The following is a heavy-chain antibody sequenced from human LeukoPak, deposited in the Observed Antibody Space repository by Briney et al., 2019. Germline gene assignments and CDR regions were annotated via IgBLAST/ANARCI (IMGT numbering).Heavy chain of an antibody. D-gene: IGHD3-16*01. J-gene: IGHJ4*02. CDR2: ISGSGGST. CDR1: GFTFSSYA. CDR3: AKVVYGGWAFDY. Sequence: GGSLRLSCAASGFTFSSYAMSWVRQAPGKGLEWVSAISGSGGSTYYADSVEGRFTISRDNSKNTLYLQMNSLRAEDTAVYYCAKVVYGGWAFDYWGQGTLVTVSS. V-gene: IGHV3-23*01.